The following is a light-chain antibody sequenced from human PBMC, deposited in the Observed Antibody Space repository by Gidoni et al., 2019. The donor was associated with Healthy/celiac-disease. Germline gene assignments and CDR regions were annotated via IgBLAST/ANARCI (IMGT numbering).Light chain of an antibody. CDR3: QQYYSTPPT. Sequence: DIVMTQSPDSLAVSLGERATINCKSSQSVLYSSNNKNYLAWYQQKPGQPPTLLIYWGSTRESGVPGRFRGSGSGTDFTLTISSLQAEDVAGYYCQQYYSTPPTFGGGTKVEIK. V-gene: IGKV4-1*01. CDR1: QSVLYSSNNKNY. J-gene: IGKJ4*01. CDR2: WGS.